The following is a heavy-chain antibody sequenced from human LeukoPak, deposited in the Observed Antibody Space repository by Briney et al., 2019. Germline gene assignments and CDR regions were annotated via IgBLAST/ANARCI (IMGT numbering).Heavy chain of an antibody. CDR3: ARAILTPSGFVWHFDL. Sequence: SETLSLTCTVSGGYISSGNYYWTWIRQHPGKGLEWIGYTHYSGSAYYNPSLKSRVTISVDTSKSQFSLKLSSVTAADTAVYYCARAILTPSGFVWHFDLWGRGTLVTVSS. CDR2: THYSGSA. J-gene: IGHJ2*01. D-gene: IGHD3-3*01. V-gene: IGHV4-31*03. CDR1: GGYISSGNYY.